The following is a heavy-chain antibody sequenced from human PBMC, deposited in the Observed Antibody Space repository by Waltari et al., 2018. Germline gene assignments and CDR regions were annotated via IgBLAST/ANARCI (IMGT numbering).Heavy chain of an antibody. J-gene: IGHJ4*02. Sequence: EVQLVESGGGLVQPGGSLRLSCAASGFTFSSYAMHWVRQAPGKGLEYVSAISSNGGSTYYANSVKGRFTISRDNSKNTLYLQMNSLRAEDTAMYYCAKESGSYSLDYWGQGTLVTVSS. CDR1: GFTFSSYA. V-gene: IGHV3-64*01. CDR2: ISSNGGST. D-gene: IGHD1-26*01. CDR3: AKESGSYSLDY.